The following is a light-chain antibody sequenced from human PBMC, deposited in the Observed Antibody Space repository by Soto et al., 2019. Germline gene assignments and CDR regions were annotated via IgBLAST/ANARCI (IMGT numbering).Light chain of an antibody. V-gene: IGLV2-14*01. J-gene: IGLJ1*01. CDR1: SSDVGGYNL. CDR3: SSYKSSSTLPYV. Sequence: QSVLTQPASVSGSPGQSITISCTVTSSDVGGYNLVSWYQQYPDKAPKLMIFDVNTRPSGVSNRFSGSKSGNTASLTISGLQAEDEADYYCSSYKSSSTLPYVFGTGTKVTVL. CDR2: DVN.